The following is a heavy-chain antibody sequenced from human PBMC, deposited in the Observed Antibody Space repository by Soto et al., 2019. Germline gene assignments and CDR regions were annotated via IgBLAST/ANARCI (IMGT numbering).Heavy chain of an antibody. Sequence: GASLKISCKGSGYTFTNYWIGWVRQMPGKGLEWKGIIYPGDSDTKYNPSFQGQVTISADKSITTTYLRWTSLKASDTAIYYCAASIFYYGTDVWGQGTTVTVSS. V-gene: IGHV5-51*01. J-gene: IGHJ6*02. CDR1: GYTFTNYW. CDR2: IYPGDSDT. CDR3: AASIFYYGTDV.